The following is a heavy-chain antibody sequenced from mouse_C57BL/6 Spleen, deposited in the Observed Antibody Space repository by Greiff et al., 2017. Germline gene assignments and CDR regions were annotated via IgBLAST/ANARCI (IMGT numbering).Heavy chain of an antibody. D-gene: IGHD2-4*01. CDR2: IHPNSGST. CDR1: GYTFTSYW. J-gene: IGHJ1*03. V-gene: IGHV1-64*01. CDR3: ASTLRRDWYFGV. Sequence: QVQLQQPGAELVKPGASVKLSCKASGYTFTSYWMHWVKQRPGQGLEWIGMIHPNSGSTNYNEKFKSKATLTVDKSSSTAYMQLSSLTSEDSAVYYCASTLRRDWYFGVWGTGTTVTVSS.